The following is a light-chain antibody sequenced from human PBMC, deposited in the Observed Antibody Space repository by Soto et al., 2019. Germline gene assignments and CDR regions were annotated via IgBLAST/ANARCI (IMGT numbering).Light chain of an antibody. CDR2: GAS. Sequence: EIVLTQSPGTLSFSPGERATLSCRASQTISNTFLAWYQQRPGQAPRLLIYGASGRAAGIPDRFSGSGSGTDFTLSISRLEPEDFAVYYCQQYGVSPTFGGGTKVEIK. J-gene: IGKJ4*01. CDR3: QQYGVSPT. CDR1: QTISNTF. V-gene: IGKV3-20*01.